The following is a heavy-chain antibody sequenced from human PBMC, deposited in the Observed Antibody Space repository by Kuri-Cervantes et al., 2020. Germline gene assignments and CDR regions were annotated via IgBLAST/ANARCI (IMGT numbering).Heavy chain of an antibody. CDR3: ARPSRGYCRSTSCTNYFDY. V-gene: IGHV5-51*01. CDR1: GYYFNTQW. J-gene: IGHJ4*02. Sequence: KVSCKASGYYFNTQWIGWVRQMPGKGLEWMGIIFPGDSDTRYSPSFQGQVTFSADTSINTVYLQWSSLEASDTAIYYCARPSRGYCRSTSCTNYFDYWGQGTLVTVSS. CDR2: IFPGDSDT. D-gene: IGHD2-2*01.